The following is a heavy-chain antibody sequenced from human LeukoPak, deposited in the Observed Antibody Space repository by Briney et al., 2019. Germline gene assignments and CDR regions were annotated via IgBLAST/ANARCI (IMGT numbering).Heavy chain of an antibody. V-gene: IGHV3-64*01. CDR1: GFTFSSYA. Sequence: PGGSLRLSCAASGFTFSSYAMHWVRQAPGKGLEYVSAISSNGGSTYYANSVKGRFTISRDNSKNTLYLQMGSLRAEDMAVYYCARGAPVKFSSSWPPTQVFDYWGQGTLVTVSS. D-gene: IGHD6-13*01. CDR2: ISSNGGST. CDR3: ARGAPVKFSSSWPPTQVFDY. J-gene: IGHJ4*02.